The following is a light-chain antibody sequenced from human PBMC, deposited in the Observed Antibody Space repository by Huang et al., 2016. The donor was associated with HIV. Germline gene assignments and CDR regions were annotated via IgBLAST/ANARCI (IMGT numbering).Light chain of an antibody. CDR2: WAS. J-gene: IGKJ3*01. CDR1: QSVLYSSNNKNY. Sequence: DIVMTQSPDSLAVSLGERATINCKSSQSVLYSSNNKNYLAWYKQKPGQHPKLLIYWASTRESGVPDRFSGSGSGTDFTLTISSLQAEDVAVYYCQQYYSTPPVTFGPGTKVDIK. CDR3: QQYYSTPPVT. V-gene: IGKV4-1*01.